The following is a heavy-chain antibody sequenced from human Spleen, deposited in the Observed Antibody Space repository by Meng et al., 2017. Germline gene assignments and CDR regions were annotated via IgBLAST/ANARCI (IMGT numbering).Heavy chain of an antibody. Sequence: QGQLQQWGEGLLKPSETLSLTCAVYGGSFSGYYWSWIRQPPGKGLEWIGEINHSGSTNYNPSLKSRVTISVDTSQNNLSLKLSSVTAADSAVYYCARGPTTMAHDFDYWGQGTLVTVSS. CDR1: GGSFSGYY. CDR3: ARGPTTMAHDFDY. V-gene: IGHV4-34*01. D-gene: IGHD4-11*01. J-gene: IGHJ4*02. CDR2: INHSGST.